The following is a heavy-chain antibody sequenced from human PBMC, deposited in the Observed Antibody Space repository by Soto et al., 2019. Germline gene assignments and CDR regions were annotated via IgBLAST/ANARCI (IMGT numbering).Heavy chain of an antibody. CDR2: INHSGNT. Sequence: PSETLSLTCAVYGASLSDNYCNWLRQPPGKGLEWIGEINHSGNTNYNPSLRSRVTISIDTSKNQLSLKLTSMTAADTAVYYCARDMHAGFTHYFDSWGQGTLVTVSS. V-gene: IGHV4-34*01. CDR1: GASLSDNY. CDR3: ARDMHAGFTHYFDS. J-gene: IGHJ4*02. D-gene: IGHD2-8*01.